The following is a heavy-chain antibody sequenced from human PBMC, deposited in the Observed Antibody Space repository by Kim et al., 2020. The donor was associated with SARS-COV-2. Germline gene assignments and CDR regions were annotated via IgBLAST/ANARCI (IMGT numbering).Heavy chain of an antibody. CDR2: IYPGDSDT. V-gene: IGHV5-51*01. J-gene: IGHJ2*01. D-gene: IGHD1-26*01. CDR1: GYSFTSYW. CDR3: ARPVGAPPPHWYFDL. Sequence: GESLKISCKGSGYSFTSYWIGWVRQMPGKGLEWMGIIYPGDSDTRYSPSFQGQVTISADKSISTAYLQWSSLKASDTAMYYCARPVGAPPPHWYFDLWGRGTLVTVSS.